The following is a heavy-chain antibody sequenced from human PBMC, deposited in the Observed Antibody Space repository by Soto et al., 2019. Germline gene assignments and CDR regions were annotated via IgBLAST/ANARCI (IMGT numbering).Heavy chain of an antibody. CDR1: GFTFSSYS. CDR2: ISSSSSYI. V-gene: IGHV3-21*01. D-gene: IGHD3-10*01. Sequence: EVQLVESGGGLVKPGGSLRLSCAASGFTFSSYSMNWVRQAPGKGLEWVSSISSSSSYIYYADSVKGRFTISRDNANNSLYLQMNSLRAEDTAVDYCARSQQPYYFDIWGQGTMVTVSS. CDR3: ARSQQPYYFDI. J-gene: IGHJ3*02.